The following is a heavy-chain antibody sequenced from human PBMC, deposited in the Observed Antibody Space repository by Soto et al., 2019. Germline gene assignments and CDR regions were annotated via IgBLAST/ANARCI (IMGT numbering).Heavy chain of an antibody. Sequence: QVQLQQWGAGLLKPSETLSLTCAVYGGSFSGYYWSWIRQPPGKGLEWFGEINHSGSTNYNPSLKSRVTISVDTSKNQFSLKLSSVTAADTAVYYCARGLYRAVAGTVYNWFDPWGQGTLVTVSS. CDR1: GGSFSGYY. V-gene: IGHV4-34*01. J-gene: IGHJ5*02. CDR2: INHSGST. CDR3: ARGLYRAVAGTVYNWFDP. D-gene: IGHD6-19*01.